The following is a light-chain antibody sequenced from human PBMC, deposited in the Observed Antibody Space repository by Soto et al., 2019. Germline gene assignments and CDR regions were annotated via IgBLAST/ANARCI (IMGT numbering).Light chain of an antibody. CDR2: DVS. V-gene: IGLV2-14*03. Sequence: QSALTQPASVSVSPGQSITISCTVTSSDVGAYNYVSWYQQHPGNAPKLMIYDVSNRPSGVSNRFSGSKSGNTASLTISGLQAEDEAAYYCSSYTRSSPLVFGGGTKLTVL. CDR1: SSDVGAYNY. J-gene: IGLJ2*01. CDR3: SSYTRSSPLV.